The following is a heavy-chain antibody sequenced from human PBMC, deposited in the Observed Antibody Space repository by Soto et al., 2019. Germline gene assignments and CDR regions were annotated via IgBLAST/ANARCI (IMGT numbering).Heavy chain of an antibody. CDR2: ILPMYPTA. V-gene: IGHV1-69*01. Sequence: QVQLVQSGAEVKKPGSSVKVSCKASGGTFNKYGVSWVRQAPGQGLEWMGGILPMYPTAKTAQKFEGRVSITADESTSTVYMELSSLRSEDTALYYCATGFCSSCSCYRASFDPWGQGTQVTVSS. D-gene: IGHD2-2*02. J-gene: IGHJ5*02. CDR1: GGTFNKYG. CDR3: ATGFCSSCSCYRASFDP.